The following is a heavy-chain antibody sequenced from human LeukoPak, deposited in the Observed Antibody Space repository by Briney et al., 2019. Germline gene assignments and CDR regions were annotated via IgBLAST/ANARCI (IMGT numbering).Heavy chain of an antibody. D-gene: IGHD4-17*01. CDR1: GFTFSSYS. CDR2: ISSSSSTI. V-gene: IGHV3-48*01. J-gene: IGHJ6*02. CDR3: ARATVFRYFDV. Sequence: GGSLRLSCAAPGFTFSSYSMNWVRQAPGKGLEWVSYISSSSSTIYYADSVKGRFTISRDNAKNSLYLQMNSLRAEDTAVYYCARATVFRYFDVWGQGTTVTVSS.